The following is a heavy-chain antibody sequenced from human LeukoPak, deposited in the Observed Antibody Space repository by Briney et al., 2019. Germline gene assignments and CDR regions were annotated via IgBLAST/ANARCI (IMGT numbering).Heavy chain of an antibody. J-gene: IGHJ4*02. Sequence: PGGSLRLSCAASGFTFSSYSMSWVRQAPGKGLEWVSSISSSSSYIYYADSVKGRFTISRDNAKNSLYLQMNSLRAEDTAVYYCARVSSGRLSYFDYWGQGTLVTVSS. CDR3: ARVSSGRLSYFDY. D-gene: IGHD3-16*01. V-gene: IGHV3-21*01. CDR2: ISSSSSYI. CDR1: GFTFSSYS.